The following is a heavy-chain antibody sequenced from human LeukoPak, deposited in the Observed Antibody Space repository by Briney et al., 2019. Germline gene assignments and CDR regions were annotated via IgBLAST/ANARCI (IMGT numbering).Heavy chain of an antibody. Sequence: GGSLRLSCAASGFTFSSYAMHWVRQAPGKGLEWVAVISYDGGNKYYADSVKGRFTISRDNSKNTLYLQMNSLRAEDTAVYYCARDAHSSGWYNWFDPWGQGTLVTVSS. V-gene: IGHV3-30-3*01. D-gene: IGHD6-19*01. CDR2: ISYDGGNK. CDR3: ARDAHSSGWYNWFDP. CDR1: GFTFSSYA. J-gene: IGHJ5*02.